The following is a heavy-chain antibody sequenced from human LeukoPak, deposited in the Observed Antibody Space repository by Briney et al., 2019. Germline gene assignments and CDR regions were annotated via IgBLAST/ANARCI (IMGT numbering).Heavy chain of an antibody. D-gene: IGHD5-18*01. CDR1: GGSISSSSAY. Sequence: KPSETLSLTCTVSGGSISSSSAYWGWIRQPPGKGLEWMGSIYHSKNTYYNPSLKSRVTISADTSKNQFSLTLGSVSATDTAVYYCVSPRGFSYGYFDYWGQGTLVTVSS. CDR3: VSPRGFSYGYFDY. V-gene: IGHV4-39*01. J-gene: IGHJ4*02. CDR2: IYHSKNT.